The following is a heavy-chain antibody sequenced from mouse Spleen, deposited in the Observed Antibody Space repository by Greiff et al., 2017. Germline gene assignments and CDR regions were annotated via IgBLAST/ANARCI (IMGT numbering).Heavy chain of an antibody. CDR2: IWSDGST. CDR1: GFSLTSYG. V-gene: IGHV2-6*02. J-gene: IGHJ4*01. D-gene: IGHD2-10*02. Sequence: QVQLQQSGPGLVAPSQSLSITCTVSGFSLTSYGVHWVRQPPGKGLEWLVVIWSDGSTTYNSALKSRLSISKDNSKSQVFLKMNSLQTDDTAMYYCARNKKYGNYDAMDYWGQGTSVTVSS. CDR3: ARNKKYGNYDAMDY.